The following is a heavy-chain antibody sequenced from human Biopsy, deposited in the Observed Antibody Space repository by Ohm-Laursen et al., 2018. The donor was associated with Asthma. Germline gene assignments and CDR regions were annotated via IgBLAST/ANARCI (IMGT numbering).Heavy chain of an antibody. CDR2: ISFDGSNK. J-gene: IGHJ4*02. CDR1: GFTFSNYG. D-gene: IGHD1-26*01. CDR3: AKDVFPGWELRRGPDY. Sequence: SLRLSCAASGFTFSNYGMHWVRQAPGKGLDWVAVISFDGSNKNYTDSVKGRFTTSRDNSRNTLHLQMNSLRAEDTVVYYCAKDVFPGWELRRGPDYWGQGTLVTVSS. V-gene: IGHV3-30*18.